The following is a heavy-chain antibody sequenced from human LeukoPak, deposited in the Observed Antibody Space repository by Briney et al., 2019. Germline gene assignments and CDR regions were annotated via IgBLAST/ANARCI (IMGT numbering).Heavy chain of an antibody. CDR2: IFPIFGTA. CDR3: ARAGHIVVVTASPGSAFDI. CDR1: GGTFSSYA. V-gene: IGHV1-69*13. D-gene: IGHD2-21*02. Sequence: SVKVSCKASGGTFSSYAISWVRQAPGQGLEWMGGIFPIFGTANYAQKFQGRVTITADESTSTAYMELSSLRSEDTAVYYCARAGHIVVVTASPGSAFDIWGQGTMVTVSS. J-gene: IGHJ3*02.